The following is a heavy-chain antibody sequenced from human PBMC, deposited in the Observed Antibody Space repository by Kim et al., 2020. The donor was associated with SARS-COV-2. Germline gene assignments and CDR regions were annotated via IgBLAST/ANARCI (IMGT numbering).Heavy chain of an antibody. Sequence: GGSLRLSCAASGFIVSSNYMSWVRQAPGKGLECVSVIYSAGGTYYADSVKDRVTIYRDNSKNTMYLQINSLRAEDTAVYYCARPSSPLITRYHYNYGMDVWGQGTTVTVSS. V-gene: IGHV3-66*04. CDR1: GFIVSSNY. D-gene: IGHD3-10*01. J-gene: IGHJ6*02. CDR2: IYSAGGT. CDR3: ARPSSPLITRYHYNYGMDV.